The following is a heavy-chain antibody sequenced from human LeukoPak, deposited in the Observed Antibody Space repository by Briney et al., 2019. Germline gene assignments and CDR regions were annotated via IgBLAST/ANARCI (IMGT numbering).Heavy chain of an antibody. CDR2: ISYDGSNK. V-gene: IGHV3-30*04. CDR1: GFTFSSYA. J-gene: IGHJ4*02. CDR3: ARAIKAVAGTFHRDYYFNY. D-gene: IGHD6-19*01. Sequence: GGSLRLSCAASGFTFSSYAMHWVRQAPGKGLEWVAVISYDGSNKYYADSVKGRFTISRDNSKNTLYLQMNSLRAEDTAVYYCARAIKAVAGTFHRDYYFNYWGQGTLVTVSS.